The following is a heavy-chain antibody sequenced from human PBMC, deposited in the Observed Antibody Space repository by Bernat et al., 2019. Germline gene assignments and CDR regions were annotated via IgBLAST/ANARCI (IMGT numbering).Heavy chain of an antibody. Sequence: QAQLVESGGDVVQPGRSLRLSCAASGISFSSYAMHWVRQAPGKGLAWVAVIWYDGSNKYYADSVKGRFTISRDNSKNTLHLQMDSLRVEDTAVYYCARGSGHYRNGIYNPHFDYWGQGTLVTVSS. CDR2: IWYDGSNK. CDR1: GISFSSYA. J-gene: IGHJ4*02. CDR3: ARGSGHYRNGIYNPHFDY. V-gene: IGHV3-33*01. D-gene: IGHD2-15*01.